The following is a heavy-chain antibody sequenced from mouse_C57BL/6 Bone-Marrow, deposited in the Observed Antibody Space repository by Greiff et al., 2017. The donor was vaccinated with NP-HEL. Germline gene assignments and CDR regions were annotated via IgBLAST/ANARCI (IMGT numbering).Heavy chain of an antibody. CDR3: ARFNYYGSSYSWFAY. CDR2: IYPRSGNT. CDR1: GYTFTSYG. V-gene: IGHV1-81*01. Sequence: VMLVESGAELARPGASVKLSCKASGYTFTSYGISWVKQRTGQGLEWIGEIYPRSGNTYYNEKFKGKATLTADKSSSTAYMELRSLTSEDSAVYFCARFNYYGSSYSWFAYWGQGTLVTVSA. J-gene: IGHJ3*01. D-gene: IGHD1-1*01.